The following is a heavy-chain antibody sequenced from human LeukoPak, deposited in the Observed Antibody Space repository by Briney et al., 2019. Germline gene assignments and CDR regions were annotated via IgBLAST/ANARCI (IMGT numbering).Heavy chain of an antibody. CDR1: GGSISSYY. CDR3: ARGNGDYLDAFDI. Sequence: PSETLSLTCTVSGGSISSYYWSWIRQPAGEGLEWIGRLHTSGSTHYNPPLKSRVTMSVDTSKNQFSLKLSSVTAADTAVYYCARGNGDYLDAFDIWSQGTVVTVSS. J-gene: IGHJ3*02. CDR2: LHTSGST. D-gene: IGHD4-17*01. V-gene: IGHV4-4*07.